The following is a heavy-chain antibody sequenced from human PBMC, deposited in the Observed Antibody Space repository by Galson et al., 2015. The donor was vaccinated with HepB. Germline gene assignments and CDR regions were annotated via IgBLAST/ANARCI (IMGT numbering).Heavy chain of an antibody. V-gene: IGHV4-31*03. Sequence: TLSLTCTVSGGSISSGGYYWSWIRQHPGKGLEWIGYIYYSGSTYHNPSLESRVTISVDTSKNQFSLKLSSVTAADTAVYYCALTGSSWPFFDYWGQGTLVTVSS. CDR3: ALTGSSWPFFDY. J-gene: IGHJ4*02. CDR2: IYYSGST. CDR1: GGSISSGGYY. D-gene: IGHD6-13*01.